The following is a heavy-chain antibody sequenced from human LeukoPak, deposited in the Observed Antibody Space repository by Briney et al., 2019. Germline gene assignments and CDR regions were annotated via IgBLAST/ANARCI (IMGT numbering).Heavy chain of an antibody. CDR1: RFTFSNYG. Sequence: GRSLRLSCAASRFTFSNYGMHWVRQAPGKGLEWVAVISNDGHNNYYADSVKGRFTISRDNSKNTLYLQMSSLRAEDTAVYYCAKAPSRSSGWSIDYWGQGTLVTVSS. CDR2: ISNDGHNN. D-gene: IGHD6-19*01. V-gene: IGHV3-30*18. J-gene: IGHJ4*02. CDR3: AKAPSRSSGWSIDY.